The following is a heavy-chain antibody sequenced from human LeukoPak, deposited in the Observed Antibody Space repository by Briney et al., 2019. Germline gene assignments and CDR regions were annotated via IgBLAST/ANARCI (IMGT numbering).Heavy chain of an antibody. CDR3: ARGPNWNQEGLDY. CDR1: GFTVSSNY. D-gene: IGHD1-1*01. V-gene: IGHV3-66*02. CDR2: IYSGGST. J-gene: IGHJ4*02. Sequence: GGSLRLSCAASGFTVSSNYMSWVRQAPGKGLEGVSVIYSGGSTYYADSVKGRVTISRDNSKNTLYLQMNSLRAEDTAVYYCARGPNWNQEGLDYWGQGTLVTVSS.